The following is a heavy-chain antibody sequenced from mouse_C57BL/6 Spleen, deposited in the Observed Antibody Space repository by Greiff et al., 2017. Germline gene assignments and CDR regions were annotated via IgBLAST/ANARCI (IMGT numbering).Heavy chain of an antibody. D-gene: IGHD2-5*01. CDR2: INPNNGGT. V-gene: IGHV1-26*01. J-gene: IGHJ3*01. Sequence: VQLQQSGPELVKPGASVEISCKASGYTFTDYYMNWVKQSHGKSLEWIGDINPNNGGTSYNQKFKGKATLTVDKSSSTAYMELRSLTSEDSAVYYCARSPYSNYVAWFAYWGQGTLVTVSA. CDR3: ARSPYSNYVAWFAY. CDR1: GYTFTDYY.